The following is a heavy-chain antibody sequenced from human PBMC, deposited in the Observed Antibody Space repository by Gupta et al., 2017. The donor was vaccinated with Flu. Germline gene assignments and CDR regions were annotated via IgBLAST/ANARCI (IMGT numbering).Heavy chain of an antibody. CDR3: ARQREGGREP. J-gene: IGHJ5*02. V-gene: IGHV4-38-2*01. Sequence: QVQLQESGPGLVKPSETLSLTCAVSGYSISSGYYWGWIRQPPGKGLEWIGSSYQSGNSYYNPSIESRGTISVDTYKKQFYLKLTSVTAADTAVYYCARQREGGREPWGQGTLVTVSS. CDR1: GYSISSGYY. CDR2: SYQSGNS.